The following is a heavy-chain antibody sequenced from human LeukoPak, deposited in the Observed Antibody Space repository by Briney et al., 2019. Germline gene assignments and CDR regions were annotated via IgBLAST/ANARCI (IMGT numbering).Heavy chain of an antibody. J-gene: IGHJ5*02. CDR2: IKQDGSEK. Sequence: GGSLRLSCAASGFTFSSYWMSWVRQAPGKGLEWVANIKQDGSEKYYVDSVKGRFTISRDNAKNSLYLQMNSLRAEDTAVYYCARESRSRYYYGSGASWFDPWGQGTLVTVSS. CDR3: ARESRSRYYYGSGASWFDP. V-gene: IGHV3-7*01. CDR1: GFTFSSYW. D-gene: IGHD3-10*01.